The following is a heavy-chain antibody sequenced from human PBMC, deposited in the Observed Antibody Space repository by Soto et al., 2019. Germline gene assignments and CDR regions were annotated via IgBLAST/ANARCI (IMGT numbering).Heavy chain of an antibody. V-gene: IGHV3-23*01. Sequence: GGSLRLSCVASGFTFSSYAMSWVRQAPGKGLEWVSTISTSGASTYYADSVKGRFTISRDNSENTLYLQMNSLRAEDTAVYYCMKNQRYSTSSIDYWGQGTLVTVSS. CDR1: GFTFSSYA. CDR3: MKNQRYSTSSIDY. J-gene: IGHJ4*02. D-gene: IGHD6-13*01. CDR2: ISTSGAST.